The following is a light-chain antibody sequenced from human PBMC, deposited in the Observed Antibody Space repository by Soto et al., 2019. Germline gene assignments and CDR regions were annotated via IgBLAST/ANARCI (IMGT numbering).Light chain of an antibody. V-gene: IGKV1-27*01. Sequence: DIQMTQSPSSLSASVGDRVTITCRASQGILTYLAWYQQKPGQAPELLIQAASTLQPGVPSRFSGSGSGTEFTLTISSLQPEDVATYYCQKYDSAPWTFGQGTKVDI. J-gene: IGKJ1*01. CDR3: QKYDSAPWT. CDR2: AAS. CDR1: QGILTY.